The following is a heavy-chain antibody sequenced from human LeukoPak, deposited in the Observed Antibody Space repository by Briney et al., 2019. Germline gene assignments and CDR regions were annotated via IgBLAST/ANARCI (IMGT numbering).Heavy chain of an antibody. Sequence: GGSLRLSCAASGFTFSSYWMSWVRQAPGKGLEWVANIKQDGSEKYYVDSVKGRFTISRDNAKNSLYLQMNSLRAEDTAVYYCARSSLPGDYYYYYGMDVWGQGTTVTVSS. J-gene: IGHJ6*02. CDR1: GFTFSSYW. D-gene: IGHD6-19*01. V-gene: IGHV3-7*01. CDR3: ARSSLPGDYYYYYGMDV. CDR2: IKQDGSEK.